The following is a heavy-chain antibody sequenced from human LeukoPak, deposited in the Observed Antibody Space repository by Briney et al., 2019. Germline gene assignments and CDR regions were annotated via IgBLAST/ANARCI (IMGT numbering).Heavy chain of an antibody. CDR2: VYYSGTT. D-gene: IGHD3-3*01. CDR3: ARSRLAFWSGYPLSPSFAY. Sequence: PSETLSLTCTVSGGSLSSSSYYWGWIRQPPGKGLEWIGSVYYSGTTYYNPSLKSRVTISVDTSKNQFSLKLSSVTAADTAVYYCARSRLAFWSGYPLSPSFAYWGQGTLVTVSS. V-gene: IGHV4-39*01. J-gene: IGHJ4*02. CDR1: GGSLSSSSYY.